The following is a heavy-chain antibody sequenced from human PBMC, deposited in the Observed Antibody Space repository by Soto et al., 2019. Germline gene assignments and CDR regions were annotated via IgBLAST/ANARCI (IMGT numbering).Heavy chain of an antibody. V-gene: IGHV4-38-2*01. D-gene: IGHD5-12*01. Sequence: SETLSLTCAVSGYSITSGYYWGWIRQPPRKGLEWIGSIYHSGSTYYNPSLKSRVTISVDTPQKLFSLKLSSVTAADTAVYYCARLPYSYSGYDETYFDYWGQGTLVTVS. CDR2: IYHSGST. CDR3: ARLPYSYSGYDETYFDY. CDR1: GYSITSGYY. J-gene: IGHJ4*02.